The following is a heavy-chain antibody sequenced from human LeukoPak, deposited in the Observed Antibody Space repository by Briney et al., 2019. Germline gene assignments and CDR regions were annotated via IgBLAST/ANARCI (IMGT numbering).Heavy chain of an antibody. J-gene: IGHJ4*02. V-gene: IGHV1-2*02. CDR3: ATIAMTGIRLGDYYFDY. CDR1: GYTFTGYY. D-gene: IGHD6-19*01. CDR2: ISPNSGGT. Sequence: ASVKVSCKASGYTFTGYYMHWVRQAPGQGLEWMGWISPNSGGTTYAQKFQGRVTMTRDTSISTAYMELSRLTSDDTAVNYCATIAMTGIRLGDYYFDYWGQGTLVTVSS.